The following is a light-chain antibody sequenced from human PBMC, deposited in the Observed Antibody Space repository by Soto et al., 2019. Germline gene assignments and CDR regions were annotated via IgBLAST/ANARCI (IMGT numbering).Light chain of an antibody. CDR1: SSDVGGHNS. J-gene: IGLJ1*01. Sequence: QSVLTQPASVSGSPGQSITISCTGTSSDVGGHNSVSWYQQHSGKAPKLMIYNVSNRPSGVSNRFSGSKSGNTASLTISGLLAEDEAAYYCTSYTSSSTYVFGAGTKVTVL. CDR2: NVS. V-gene: IGLV2-14*01. CDR3: TSYTSSSTYV.